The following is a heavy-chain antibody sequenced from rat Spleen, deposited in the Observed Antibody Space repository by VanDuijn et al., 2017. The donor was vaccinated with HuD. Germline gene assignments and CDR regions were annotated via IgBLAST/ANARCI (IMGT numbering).Heavy chain of an antibody. J-gene: IGHJ2*01. D-gene: IGHD4-3*01. V-gene: IGHV4-2*01. CDR1: GFNFNDYW. CDR2: INKDSNTI. Sequence: EVKLVESGGGLVQPGRSLKLSCAASGFNFNDYWMGWVRQAPGKGLEWIGEINKDSNTINYTPSLKDKITVARDNGQNTLYLLMSKLGSEDTGIYYCVREEFGVDYWGQGVMVTVSS. CDR3: VREEFGVDY.